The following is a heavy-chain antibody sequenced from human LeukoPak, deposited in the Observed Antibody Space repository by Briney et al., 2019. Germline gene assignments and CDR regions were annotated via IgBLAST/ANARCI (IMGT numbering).Heavy chain of an antibody. CDR2: IIPILGIA. CDR3: ARAVSGYSYGSHFDY. V-gene: IGHV1-69*04. J-gene: IGHJ4*02. CDR1: GGTFSSYA. Sequence: GASVKVSCKASGGTFSSYAISWVRQAPGQGLEWMGRIIPILGIANYAQKFQGRVTITADKSTSTAYMELSSLRSEDTAVYYCARAVSGYSYGSHFDYWGQGTLVTVSS. D-gene: IGHD5-18*01.